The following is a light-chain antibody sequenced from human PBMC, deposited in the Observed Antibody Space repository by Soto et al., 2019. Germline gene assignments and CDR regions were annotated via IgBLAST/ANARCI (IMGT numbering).Light chain of an antibody. CDR2: KAS. CDR3: QHYNSSAEA. J-gene: IGKJ1*01. Sequence: DIQMTQSPSTLSGSVGDRVTITCRASQTISSWLAWYQQKPGKAPKLLIYKASTLKSGVPSRFSGSGSGTEVPLTISSLQPDDFATYYCQHYNSSAEAFGQGTKVELK. CDR1: QTISSW. V-gene: IGKV1-5*03.